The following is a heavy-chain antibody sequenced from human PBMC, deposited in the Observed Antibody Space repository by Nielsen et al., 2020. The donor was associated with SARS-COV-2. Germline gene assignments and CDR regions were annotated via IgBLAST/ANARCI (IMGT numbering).Heavy chain of an antibody. CDR3: AKEIAADEAYYMDV. CDR1: GFTFRSKA. J-gene: IGHJ6*03. CDR2: ISGSGDTT. D-gene: IGHD6-13*01. V-gene: IGHV3-23*01. Sequence: GESLKISCAASGFTFRSKAMSWVRQAPGKGLEWVSGISGSGDTTHYADSVKGRFTISRDNSKNTVYLQLNSLTVEDTAIYYCAKEIAADEAYYMDVWGKGATVNVSS.